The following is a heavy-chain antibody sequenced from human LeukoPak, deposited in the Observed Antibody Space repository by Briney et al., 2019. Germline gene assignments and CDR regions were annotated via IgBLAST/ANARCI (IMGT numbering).Heavy chain of an antibody. J-gene: IGHJ4*02. Sequence: GGSLRLSCSASGFTFTNFAMSWVRQAPGKGLEWVSTIGGRGETTFYADSVKGRFTISRDNSKTTLYLQMNSLRAEDTAVYYCGKGVNYYDNSGYFKYWGQGTLVTVSS. D-gene: IGHD3-22*01. CDR2: IGGRGETT. CDR3: GKGVNYYDNSGYFKY. CDR1: GFTFTNFA. V-gene: IGHV3-23*01.